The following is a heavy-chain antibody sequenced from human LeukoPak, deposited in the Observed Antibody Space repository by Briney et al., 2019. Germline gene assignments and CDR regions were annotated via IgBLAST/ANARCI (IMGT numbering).Heavy chain of an antibody. Sequence: GGSLRLSCAASGFTFSSYSMNWVRQAPGKGLEWVANIKQDGSEKYYVDSVKGRFTISRDNAKNSLYLQMNSLRAEDTAVYYCAREGAAAGFDYWGQGTLVTVSS. CDR3: AREGAAAGFDY. CDR1: GFTFSSYS. D-gene: IGHD6-13*01. V-gene: IGHV3-7*01. CDR2: IKQDGSEK. J-gene: IGHJ4*02.